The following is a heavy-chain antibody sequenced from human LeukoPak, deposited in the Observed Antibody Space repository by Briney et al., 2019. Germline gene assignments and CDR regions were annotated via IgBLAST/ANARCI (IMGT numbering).Heavy chain of an antibody. CDR3: ARRTSANWFDP. J-gene: IGHJ5*02. Sequence: EESLKISCKGSGYSFTNYWIGWVRQMPGKGLEWMGIIYPGDSDTRYSPSFQGQVTISADKSISTAYLQWSSLKASDTAIYFCARRTSANWFDPWGQGTLVTVSS. CDR1: GYSFTNYW. CDR2: IYPGDSDT. D-gene: IGHD1-7*01. V-gene: IGHV5-51*01.